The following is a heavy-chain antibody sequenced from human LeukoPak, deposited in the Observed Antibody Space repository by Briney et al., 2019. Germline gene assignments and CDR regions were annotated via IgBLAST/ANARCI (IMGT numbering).Heavy chain of an antibody. CDR2: INHSGST. D-gene: IGHD1-26*01. Sequence: SETLSLTCAVYGGSFIGYYGSWIRQPPGKGLEWIGEINHSGSTNYNPSLKSRVTISVDTSKNQFSLKLSSVTAADTAVYYCARWEGGSTYDFDYWGQGTLVTVSS. V-gene: IGHV4-34*01. CDR1: GGSFIGYY. CDR3: ARWEGGSTYDFDY. J-gene: IGHJ4*02.